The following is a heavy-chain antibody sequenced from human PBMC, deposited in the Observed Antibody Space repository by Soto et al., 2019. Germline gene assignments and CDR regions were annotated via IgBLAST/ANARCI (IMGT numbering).Heavy chain of an antibody. V-gene: IGHV1-18*01. CDR3: AREGPRSYYYDSSGYYWPFDYYYYGMDV. CDR2: ISAYNGNT. J-gene: IGHJ6*02. CDR1: GYTFTSYG. Sequence: ASVKVSCKASGYTFTSYGISWVRQAPGQGLEWMGWISAYNGNTNYAQKLLGRVTMTTDTSTSTAYMELRSLRSDDTAVYYCAREGPRSYYYDSSGYYWPFDYYYYGMDVWGQGTTVTVSS. D-gene: IGHD3-22*01.